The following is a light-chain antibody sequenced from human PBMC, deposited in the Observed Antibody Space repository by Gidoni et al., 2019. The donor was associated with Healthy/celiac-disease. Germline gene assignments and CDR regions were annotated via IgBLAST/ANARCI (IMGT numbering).Light chain of an antibody. CDR2: DAS. J-gene: IGKJ3*01. CDR3: QQRSNWLGT. CDR1: QSVSSY. V-gene: IGKV3-11*01. Sequence: SVLTQSPATLSLSPGERATLSCSASQSVSSYLAWYQQKPGQAPRLLIYDASNMATGIPARFSGSGSGTDFTLTISSLEPEDFAVYYCQQRSNWLGTFGPGTKVDIK.